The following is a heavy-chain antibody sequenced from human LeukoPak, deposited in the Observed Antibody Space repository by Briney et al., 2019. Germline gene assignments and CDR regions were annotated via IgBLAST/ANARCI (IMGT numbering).Heavy chain of an antibody. J-gene: IGHJ5*02. D-gene: IGHD4-17*01. CDR2: ISGDGGST. CDR3: AKDSLLYGDYGKFDP. V-gene: IGHV3-43*02. Sequence: PGGSLRPSCAASGFTFDDYAMHWVRQAPGEGLECVSLISGDGGSTYYAHCVKGGFTISRDNSKHSLYLQMNSLRSEDTALYYFAKDSLLYGDYGKFDPWGQGAPVTVSS. CDR1: GFTFDDYA.